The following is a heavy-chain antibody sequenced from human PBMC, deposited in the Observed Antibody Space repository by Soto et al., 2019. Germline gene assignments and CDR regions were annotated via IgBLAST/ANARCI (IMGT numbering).Heavy chain of an antibody. CDR1: GGTFSSYA. J-gene: IGHJ6*02. D-gene: IGHD3-10*01. CDR2: IIPIFGTA. CDR3: ARSGSGSYYRLLYYYYGMDV. V-gene: IGHV1-69*13. Sequence: SVKVCCKASGGTFSSYASSWVRQATGQGLEWMGGIIPIFGTANYAQKFQGRVTITADESTSTAYMELSSLRSEDTAVYYCARSGSGSYYRLLYYYYGMDVWGQGTTVTVSS.